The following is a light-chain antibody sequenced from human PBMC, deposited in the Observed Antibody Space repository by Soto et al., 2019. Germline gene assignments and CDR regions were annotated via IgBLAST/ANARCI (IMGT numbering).Light chain of an antibody. V-gene: IGKV3-11*01. CDR3: QQHSNWPYT. Sequence: EIVLPQSPATLSLSPGERATLSCRASQSVSTDLAWYQQKPCQAPRLLIYDASNRATGIPARFSASGSGTDFTRTIGSLEPEDFAVYYCQQHSNWPYTFGQGTKLEIK. CDR2: DAS. J-gene: IGKJ2*01. CDR1: QSVSTD.